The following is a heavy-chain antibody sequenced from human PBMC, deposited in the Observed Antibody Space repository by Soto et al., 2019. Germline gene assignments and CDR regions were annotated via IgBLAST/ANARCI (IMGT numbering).Heavy chain of an antibody. J-gene: IGHJ3*02. CDR3: AKVAEWLWVLGAFDI. D-gene: IGHD3-3*01. V-gene: IGHV3-23*01. CDR2: ISGSGGST. CDR1: GFTFSSYS. Sequence: GGSLRLSCAASGFTFSSYSMNWVRQAPGKGLEWVSAISGSGGSTYYADSVKGRFTISRDNSKNTLYLQMNSLRAEDTAVYYFAKVAEWLWVLGAFDIWGQGTMVTVSS.